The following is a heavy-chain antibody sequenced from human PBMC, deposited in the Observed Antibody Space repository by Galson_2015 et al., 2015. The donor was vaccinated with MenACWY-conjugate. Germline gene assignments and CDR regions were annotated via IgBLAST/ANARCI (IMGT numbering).Heavy chain of an antibody. CDR1: GFTFNNYW. CDR3: PRGHHFSFYS. CDR2: IKADGSFS. J-gene: IGHJ4*02. D-gene: IGHD1-14*01. V-gene: IGHV3-74*01. Sequence: SLRVSCAASGFTFNNYWMHWVRQPPGKGLEWISYIKADGSFSNYADSVKGRFTISTDNAKNMVYLQMDGLGDEDTAVYFCPRGHHFSFYSWGPGTLVTVSS.